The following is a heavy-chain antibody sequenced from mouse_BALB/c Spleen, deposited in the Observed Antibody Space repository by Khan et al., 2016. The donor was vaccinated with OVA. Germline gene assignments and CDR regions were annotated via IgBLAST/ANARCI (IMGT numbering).Heavy chain of an antibody. J-gene: IGHJ4*01. CDR2: IWGDGST. V-gene: IGHV2-3*01. CDR1: GFSLTNYG. D-gene: IGHD6-1*01. CDR3: AGFEASYCAMYY. Sequence: VQLQESGPGLVAPSQSLSITCTVSGFSLTNYGVNWVRQPPGKGLEWLGVIWGDGSTKSHSALISRLSITKDNSKSQVFLTLNSLQTDDTATYYCAGFEASYCAMYYWGQGTSVTVSS.